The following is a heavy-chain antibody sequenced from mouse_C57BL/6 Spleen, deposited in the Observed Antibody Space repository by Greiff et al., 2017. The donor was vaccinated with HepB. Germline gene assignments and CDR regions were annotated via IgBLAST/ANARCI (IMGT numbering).Heavy chain of an antibody. Sequence: QVQLKQPGAELVKPGASVKLSCKASGYTFTSYWMQWVKQRPGQGLEWIGEIDPSDSYTNYNQKFKGKATLTVDTSSSTAYMQLSSLTSEDSAVYYCARGRQSWFAYWGQGTLVTVSA. J-gene: IGHJ3*01. V-gene: IGHV1-50*01. CDR2: IDPSDSYT. D-gene: IGHD6-1*01. CDR3: ARGRQSWFAY. CDR1: GYTFTSYW.